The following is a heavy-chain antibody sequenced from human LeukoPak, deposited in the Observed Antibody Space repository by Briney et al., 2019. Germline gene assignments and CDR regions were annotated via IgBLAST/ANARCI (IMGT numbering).Heavy chain of an antibody. J-gene: IGHJ4*02. Sequence: ASVKVSCKASGYTFTSYGISWVRQAPGRGLEWMGWISAYNGNTNYAQKLQGRVTMTTDTSTSTAYMELRSLRSDDTAVYYCARAALSDYVWGSYPWYFDYWGQGTLVTVSS. CDR1: GYTFTSYG. CDR2: ISAYNGNT. D-gene: IGHD3-16*01. V-gene: IGHV1-18*01. CDR3: ARAALSDYVWGSYPWYFDY.